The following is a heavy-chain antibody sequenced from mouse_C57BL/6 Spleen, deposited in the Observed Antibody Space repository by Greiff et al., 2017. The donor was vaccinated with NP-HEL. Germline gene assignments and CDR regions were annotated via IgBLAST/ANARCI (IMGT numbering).Heavy chain of an antibody. J-gene: IGHJ4*01. CDR3: ARMGYDYDEGVSMDY. CDR1: GFSLTSYG. Sequence: QVQLQQSGPGLVQPSQCLSITCTVSGFSLTSYGVHWVRQSPGKGLEWLGVIWSGGSTDYNAAFISRLSISKDNSKSQVFFKMNSLQADDTAIYYCARMGYDYDEGVSMDYWGQGTSVTVSS. D-gene: IGHD2-4*01. V-gene: IGHV2-2*01. CDR2: IWSGGST.